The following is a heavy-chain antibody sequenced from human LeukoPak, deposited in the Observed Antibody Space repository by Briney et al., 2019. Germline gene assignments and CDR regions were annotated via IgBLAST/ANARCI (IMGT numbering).Heavy chain of an antibody. J-gene: IGHJ6*02. V-gene: IGHV3-21*01. CDR3: ASVSAISSWFYHGMDV. CDR1: GFTFSSYS. CDR2: ISSSSSYI. Sequence: RGSLRLSCAASGFTFSSYSMNWVRQAPGEGLEWVSFISSSSSYIYYADSVKGRFTISRDNAKNSLYLQMNSLRAEDTAVYYCASVSAISSWFYHGMDVWGQGTTVTVSS. D-gene: IGHD6-13*01.